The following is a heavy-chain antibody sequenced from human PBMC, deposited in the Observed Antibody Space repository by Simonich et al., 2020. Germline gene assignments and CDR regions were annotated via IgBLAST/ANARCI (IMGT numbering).Heavy chain of an antibody. J-gene: IGHJ3*02. D-gene: IGHD1-26*01. CDR1: GGSFSGYY. CDR3: ARVGGPDAFDI. Sequence: QVQLQQWGAGLLKPSETLSLTCAVYGGSFSGYYWSWIRQPPGKGLEWIGEIKHSGSTNYNPSLKSRVTISVDTSKNQFSRKLSSVTAADTAVYYCARVGGPDAFDIWGQGTMVTVSS. V-gene: IGHV4-34*01. CDR2: IKHSGST.